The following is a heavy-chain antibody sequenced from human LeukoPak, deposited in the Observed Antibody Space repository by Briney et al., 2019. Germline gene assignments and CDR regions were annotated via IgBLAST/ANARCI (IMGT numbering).Heavy chain of an antibody. CDR3: ARTDDSSGYYPIYYFDY. V-gene: IGHV1-18*01. D-gene: IGHD3-22*01. CDR2: INTYNGNT. Sequence: GASVKVSCTASGYTFTSYGISWVRQAPGQGLEWMWWINTYNGNTNYAQTLQGRVTMSTDTSTSTAYMELRSLRSDDTAVYYCARTDDSSGYYPIYYFDYWGQGTLVTVSS. J-gene: IGHJ4*02. CDR1: GYTFTSYG.